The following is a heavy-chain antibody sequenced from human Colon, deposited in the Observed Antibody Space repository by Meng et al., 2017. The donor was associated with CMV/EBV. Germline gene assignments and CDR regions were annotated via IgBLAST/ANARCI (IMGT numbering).Heavy chain of an antibody. CDR1: GFTFSSYS. CDR2: ITSSSGTI. V-gene: IGHV3-48*04. Sequence: GESLTISCAASGFTFSSYSMNWVRQAPGKGLEWVSSITSSSGTIYYADSVKGRFTIFRDNAKNSLHLQMNSLRADDTAVYYCARDLQLSTWGQGTLVTVSS. D-gene: IGHD5-18*01. J-gene: IGHJ5*02. CDR3: ARDLQLST.